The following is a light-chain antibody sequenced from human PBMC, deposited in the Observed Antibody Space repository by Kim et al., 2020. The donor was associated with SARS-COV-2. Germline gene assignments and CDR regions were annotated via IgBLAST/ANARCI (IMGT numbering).Light chain of an antibody. V-gene: IGKV3-15*01. CDR1: QSVNYN. CDR3: QDYNNGPPRIT. CDR2: SAD. J-gene: IGKJ5*01. Sequence: EILMTQSPSTLSVSPGETATLSCRASQSVNYNLAWNQQKPDQAPRLLIYSADTKATGIPARFTGSGSGTEFTLVISSLQSEDFAVYYCQDYNNGPPRITFGQETRLEIK.